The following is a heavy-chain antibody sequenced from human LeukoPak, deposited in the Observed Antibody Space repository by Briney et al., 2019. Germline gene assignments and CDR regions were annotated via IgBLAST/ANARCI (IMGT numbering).Heavy chain of an antibody. CDR2: FDPEDGET. D-gene: IGHD5-18*01. CDR3: AMVTYAFDI. V-gene: IGHV1-24*01. CDR1: GYTFTGYY. Sequence: ASVKVSCKASGYTFTGYYMHWVRQAPGKGLEWMGGFDPEDGETIYAQKFQGRVTMTEDTSTDTAYMELSSLRSEDTAVYYCAMVTYAFDIWGQGTMVTVSS. J-gene: IGHJ3*02.